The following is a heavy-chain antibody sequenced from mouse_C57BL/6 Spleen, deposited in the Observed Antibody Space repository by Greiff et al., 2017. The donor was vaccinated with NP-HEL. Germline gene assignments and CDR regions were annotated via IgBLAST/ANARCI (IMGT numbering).Heavy chain of an antibody. J-gene: IGHJ4*01. CDR2: INPRSGDT. V-gene: IGHV1-7*01. CDR3: ARMYDAMDY. CDR1: GCTVTSYW. Sequence: VQLHPSPAELAKPGVSGKMGCKVFGCTVTSYWSHWVKQRPGQGLEWIGYINPRSGDTKYNQKFKDKATLTADKSSSTAYMQLSSLTYEDSAVYYCARMYDAMDYWGQGTSVTVSS. D-gene: IGHD2-10*02.